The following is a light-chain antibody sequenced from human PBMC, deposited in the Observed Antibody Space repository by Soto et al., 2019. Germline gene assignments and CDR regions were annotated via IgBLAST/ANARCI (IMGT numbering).Light chain of an antibody. Sequence: SVLTQPASVSGCPGQSITISCTGTSSDVGGYYYVSWYQHHPGKAPKLMIYDVSNRPSGVSNRFSGSKSGNTASLTISGLQPEDEADYYCSSYTTSNTRQIVFGTGTKVTVL. CDR1: SSDVGGYYY. V-gene: IGLV2-14*03. J-gene: IGLJ1*01. CDR2: DVS. CDR3: SSYTTSNTRQIV.